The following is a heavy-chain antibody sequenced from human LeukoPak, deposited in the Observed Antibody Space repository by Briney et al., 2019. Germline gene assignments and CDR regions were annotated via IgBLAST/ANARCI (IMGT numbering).Heavy chain of an antibody. CDR1: GYTFSSYE. Sequence: GASVKVSCKASGYTFSSYEISWVRQATGQGLEWMGWMNPNSGYRGYAQKFQGRVTMTTDTSTSTAYMELSSLRSDDTAVYYCARDSRDIIIIPAAASYYFDFWGQGTLVTVSS. D-gene: IGHD2-2*01. CDR3: ARDSRDIIIIPAAASYYFDF. J-gene: IGHJ4*02. CDR2: MNPNSGYR. V-gene: IGHV1-8*01.